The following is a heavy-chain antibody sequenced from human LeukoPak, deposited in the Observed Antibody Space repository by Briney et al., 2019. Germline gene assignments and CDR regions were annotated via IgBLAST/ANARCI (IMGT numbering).Heavy chain of an antibody. Sequence: PSETLSLTCAVSGYSISSGYYWGWIRQPPGKGLEWIGIIYHSGRTYYNPSLKSRVTISVDTSKNQFSLRVTSVTAADTAVYHCARHFVRSGSYWADYWGQGTLVTVSS. CDR3: ARHFVRSGSYWADY. D-gene: IGHD1-26*01. CDR2: IYHSGRT. V-gene: IGHV4-38-2*01. J-gene: IGHJ4*02. CDR1: GYSISSGYY.